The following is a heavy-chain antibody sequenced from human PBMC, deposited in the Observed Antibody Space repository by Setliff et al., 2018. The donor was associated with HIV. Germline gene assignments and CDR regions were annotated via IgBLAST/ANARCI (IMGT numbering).Heavy chain of an antibody. CDR3: ARLPRGVDNSDY. CDR2: INHGGHT. Sequence: PSETLSLTCAVYGGSFSGSYWSWIRQPPGKGLEWIGEINHGGHTNYNPSLKSRATILVDTSKKQFSLRLSSVTAADTAVYYCARLPRGVDNSDYWGQGTLVTVSS. D-gene: IGHD3-10*01. J-gene: IGHJ4*02. V-gene: IGHV4-34*01. CDR1: GGSFSGSY.